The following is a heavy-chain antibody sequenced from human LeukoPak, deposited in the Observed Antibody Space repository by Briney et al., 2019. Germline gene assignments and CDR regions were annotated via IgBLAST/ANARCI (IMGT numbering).Heavy chain of an antibody. J-gene: IGHJ4*02. CDR1: GYTFTHHG. Sequence: SSVKVSCAAAGYTFTHHGITWVRQAPGQGLEWRGGVSAYNGTTHYAQNFQGRGTLTTDTSTTTAYMQLRSLRSDDTAVYYCARDPTNTSGRYAYFDYWGQGTLVTVSS. CDR3: ARDPTNTSGRYAYFDY. CDR2: VSAYNGTT. V-gene: IGHV1-18*01. D-gene: IGHD6-19*01.